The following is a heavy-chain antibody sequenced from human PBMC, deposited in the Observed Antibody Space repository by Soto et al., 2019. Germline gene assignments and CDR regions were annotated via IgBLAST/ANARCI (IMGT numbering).Heavy chain of an antibody. J-gene: IGHJ5*02. CDR2: IYYSGNT. CDR1: GDSVNSGDYY. D-gene: IGHD4-17*01. CDR3: ARAQTTVTTDWFDP. Sequence: QVQLQESGPGLVKPSQTLSLTCTVSGDSVNSGDYYWSWIRQPPGKGLEWIGYIYYSGNTYYNPSLRSRSAISIDTSKNQYTLKRTSVTAADTAVYYCARAQTTVTTDWFDPWGQGTLVTVSS. V-gene: IGHV4-30-4*01.